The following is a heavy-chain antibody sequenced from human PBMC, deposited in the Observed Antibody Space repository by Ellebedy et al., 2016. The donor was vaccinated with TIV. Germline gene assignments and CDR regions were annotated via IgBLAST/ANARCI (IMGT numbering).Heavy chain of an antibody. V-gene: IGHV1-2*02. D-gene: IGHD5-18*01. CDR3: AREAAIQLWLRDALDL. CDR2: INPNNGVT. J-gene: IGHJ3*01. CDR1: GFTFGVVPY. Sequence: ASVKVSXKPSGFTFGVVPYIHWVRQAPGQRPEWMGCINPNNGVTNYAPKFRGRVTMTRDTSINTVYLDLNTLSSDDTAVYYCAREAAIQLWLRDALDLWGQGTVVIVSS.